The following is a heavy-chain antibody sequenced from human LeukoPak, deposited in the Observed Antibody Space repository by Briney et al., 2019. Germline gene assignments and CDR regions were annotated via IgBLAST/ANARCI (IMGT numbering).Heavy chain of an antibody. CDR1: GGTFSSYA. Sequence: SVKVSCKVSGGTFSSYAISWVRQAPGQGLEWMGRIIPIFGTANYAQKFQGRVTITTDESTSTAYMELSSLRSEDTAVYYCAREGSSGSYYSYYYYMDVWGKGTTVTVSS. CDR2: IIPIFGTA. CDR3: AREGSSGSYYSYYYYMDV. V-gene: IGHV1-69*05. D-gene: IGHD1-26*01. J-gene: IGHJ6*03.